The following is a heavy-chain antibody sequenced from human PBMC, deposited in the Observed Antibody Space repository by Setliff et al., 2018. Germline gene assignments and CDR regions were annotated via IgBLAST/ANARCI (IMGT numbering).Heavy chain of an antibody. Sequence: GGSLRLSCAASTFPFSTYGISWVRQAPGQGLEWMAWVSDNNGNTNYAKSFQGRVTMNTDTSTSTAYMELGSLTSDDTAVYYCARDRKSSPEHYYFDYWGQGTLVTVSS. V-gene: IGHV1-18*01. CDR1: TFPFSTYG. J-gene: IGHJ4*02. CDR2: VSDNNGNT. CDR3: ARDRKSSPEHYYFDY.